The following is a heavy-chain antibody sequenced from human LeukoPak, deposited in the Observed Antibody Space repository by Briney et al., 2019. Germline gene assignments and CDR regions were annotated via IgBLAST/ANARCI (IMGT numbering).Heavy chain of an antibody. CDR3: ARAARYGSGSYSSY. V-gene: IGHV3-53*01. D-gene: IGHD3-10*01. J-gene: IGHJ4*02. Sequence: GGSLRLSCVASGFTFSDKWMSWVRQAPGKGLEWVSVIYSGGSTYYADSVKGRFTISRDNSKNTLYLQMNSLRAEDTAVYYCARAARYGSGSYSSYWGQGTLVTVSS. CDR2: IYSGGST. CDR1: GFTFSDKW.